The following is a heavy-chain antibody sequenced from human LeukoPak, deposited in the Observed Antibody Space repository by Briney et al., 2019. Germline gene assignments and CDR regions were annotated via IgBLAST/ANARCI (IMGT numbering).Heavy chain of an antibody. CDR1: GFTFSSYW. D-gene: IGHD6-19*01. V-gene: IGHV3-7*01. J-gene: IGHJ6*03. CDR3: ARVNSGYYYYVDV. CDR2: IKQDGSEK. Sequence: GSLRLSCAASGFTFSSYWMSWVRQAPGKGLEWVANIKQDGSEKYYVDSVKGRFTISRDNAKNSLYLQMNSLRAEDTAVYYCARVNSGYYYYVDVWGKGTTVTVSS.